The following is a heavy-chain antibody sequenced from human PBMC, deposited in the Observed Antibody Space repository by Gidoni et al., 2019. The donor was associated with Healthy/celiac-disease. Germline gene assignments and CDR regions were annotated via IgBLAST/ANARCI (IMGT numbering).Heavy chain of an antibody. V-gene: IGHV4-61*02. CDR2: IYTSGST. Sequence: WIGRIYTSGSTNYNPSLKSRVTISVDTSKNQFSLKLSSVTAADTAVYYCARDGGFRGRPRIADYRGAFDIWGQGTMVTVSS. CDR3: ARDGGFRGRPRIADYRGAFDI. J-gene: IGHJ3*02. D-gene: IGHD6-13*01.